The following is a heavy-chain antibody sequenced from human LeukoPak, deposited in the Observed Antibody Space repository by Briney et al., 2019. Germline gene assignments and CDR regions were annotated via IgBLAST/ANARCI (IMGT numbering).Heavy chain of an antibody. V-gene: IGHV3-11*04. CDR3: ARDEGCSSTSCYRGEDYYYYMDV. J-gene: IGHJ6*03. CDR1: GFTFSDYY. CDR2: ISSSGSTI. Sequence: PGGSLRLSCAASGFTFSDYYMSWIRQAPGKGLGWVSYISSSGSTIYYADSVKGRFTISRDNAKNSLYLQMNSLRAEDTAVYYCARDEGCSSTSCYRGEDYYYYMDVWRKGTTVTVSS. D-gene: IGHD2-2*01.